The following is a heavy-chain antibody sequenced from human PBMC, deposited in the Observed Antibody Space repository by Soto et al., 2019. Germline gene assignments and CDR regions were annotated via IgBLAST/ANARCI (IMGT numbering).Heavy chain of an antibody. D-gene: IGHD2-21*02. V-gene: IGHV1-3*05. CDR1: GYTFTSYA. CDR3: ARSIVLVTALDY. Sequence: QVQLVQSGAEEKKPGASVKVSCKASGYTFTSYAMHWGRQAPGQRLEWMGWINAGNGNTKYSQKFQGRVHITRDTPASTAYMELSSLRSEDTAVYYCARSIVLVTALDYWGQGPLVTVSS. CDR2: INAGNGNT. J-gene: IGHJ4*02.